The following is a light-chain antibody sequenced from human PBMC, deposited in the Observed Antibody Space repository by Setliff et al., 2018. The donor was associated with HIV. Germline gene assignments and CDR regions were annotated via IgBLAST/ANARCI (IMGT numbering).Light chain of an antibody. CDR1: NIGSKS. J-gene: IGLJ2*01. CDR2: YDS. V-gene: IGLV3-21*04. Sequence: SYELTQPPSVSVAPGKTARITCGGNNIGSKSVHWYQQKPGQAPVLVIYYDSDRPSGIPERFSGSNSGNTATLTISRVEAGEEADYYCQVWDRGSDHPVVFGGGTQLTVL. CDR3: QVWDRGSDHPVV.